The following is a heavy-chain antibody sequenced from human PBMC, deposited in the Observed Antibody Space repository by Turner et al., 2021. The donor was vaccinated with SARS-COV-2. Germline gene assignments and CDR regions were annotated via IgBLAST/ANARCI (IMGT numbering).Heavy chain of an antibody. CDR1: GFPFSKAW. Sequence: EVQLVESGGGLVQPGGSLRLSGAASGFPFSKAWMSWVRQAPGKGLEWVGRIKPKTDGGAIDYAARVKGRFTISRDDSKNTLSLGINSLKTADTAVYYCTTEGLYWGQGTLVTVSS. J-gene: IGHJ4*02. CDR2: IKPKTDGGAI. CDR3: TTEGLY. V-gene: IGHV3-15*01.